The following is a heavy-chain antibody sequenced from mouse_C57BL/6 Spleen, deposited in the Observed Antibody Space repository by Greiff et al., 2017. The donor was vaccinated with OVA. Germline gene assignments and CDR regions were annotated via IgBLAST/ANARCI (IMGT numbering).Heavy chain of an antibody. CDR2: IYPGSGST. CDR1: GYTFTSYW. Sequence: VQLQQPGAELVKPGASVKMSCKASGYTFTSYWITWVKQRPGQGLEWIGDIYPGSGSTNYNEKFKSKATLTVDTSSSTAYMQLSSLTSEDSAVYYCARSDYSKGAWFADWGQGTLVTVSA. J-gene: IGHJ3*01. D-gene: IGHD2-5*01. CDR3: ARSDYSKGAWFAD. V-gene: IGHV1-55*01.